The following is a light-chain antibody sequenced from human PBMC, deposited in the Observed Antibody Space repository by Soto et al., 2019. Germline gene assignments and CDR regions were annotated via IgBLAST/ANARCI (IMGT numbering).Light chain of an antibody. V-gene: IGKV1-39*01. CDR3: QQGASVPFA. Sequence: DIEMTQSPDSLCASVGDRVTITCRASQNIYDYLNWYQQKPGKAPKLLVSAASRVHSGVPSRFSGSGSGTYFTLTGTSLQREDVATYYCQQGASVPFAFGGGTSVEI. J-gene: IGKJ4*01. CDR2: AAS. CDR1: QNIYDY.